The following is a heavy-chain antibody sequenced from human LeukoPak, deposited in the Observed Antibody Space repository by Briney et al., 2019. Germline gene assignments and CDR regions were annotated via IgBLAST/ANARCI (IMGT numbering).Heavy chain of an antibody. CDR2: ISAYNGDT. J-gene: IGHJ4*02. V-gene: IGHV1-18*01. Sequence: ASVKVSRKSSGYTFTTYGFNWVRQAPGQGLEWMGWISAYNGDTQYAQKLQGRVTMTTDTSTRTAYLELRSLSSDDTAVYYCARGHSESSLSFFDFWGQGKQATVSS. CDR1: GYTFTTYG. CDR3: ARGHSESSLSFFDF. D-gene: IGHD1-26*01.